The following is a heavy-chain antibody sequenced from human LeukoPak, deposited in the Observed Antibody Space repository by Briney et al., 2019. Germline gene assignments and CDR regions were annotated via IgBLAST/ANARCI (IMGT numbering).Heavy chain of an antibody. D-gene: IGHD3-10*01. CDR3: ARVQYYYGSGSYLNFDY. Sequence: SETLSLTCTVSGVSISSGDYYWSWIRQPPGKGLEWIGYIYYSGSTYYNPSLKSRVTISVDTSKNQFSLNLSSVTAADTAVYYCARVQYYYGSGSYLNFDYWGQGTLVTVSS. J-gene: IGHJ4*02. CDR1: GVSISSGDYY. V-gene: IGHV4-30-4*08. CDR2: IYYSGST.